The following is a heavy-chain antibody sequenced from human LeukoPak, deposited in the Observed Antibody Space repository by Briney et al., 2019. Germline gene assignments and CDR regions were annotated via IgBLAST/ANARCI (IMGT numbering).Heavy chain of an antibody. D-gene: IGHD4-17*01. J-gene: IGHJ4*02. Sequence: SETLSLTCTVSGGSISSYYWSWIRQPPGKGLEWIGYIYYSGSTTYNPSLKSRVTISVDTSKNQFSLKLNSVTAADTAMYYCARGFAYGDTGSFDYWGQGTLVTVSS. CDR2: IYYSGST. CDR1: GGSISSYY. CDR3: ARGFAYGDTGSFDY. V-gene: IGHV4-59*01.